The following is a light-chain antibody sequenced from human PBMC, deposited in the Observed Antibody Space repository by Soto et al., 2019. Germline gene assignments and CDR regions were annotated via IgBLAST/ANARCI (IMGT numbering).Light chain of an antibody. V-gene: IGLV3-21*04. CDR3: QVWDSSSDHYV. Sequence: SSELTQPPSVSVAPGKTARITCWGNNIGSKSVHWYQQKPGQAPVLVINYDSDRPSGIPERFSGSNSGNTATLTISRVEAGDEADYYCQVWDSSSDHYVFGTGTKLTVL. J-gene: IGLJ1*01. CDR1: NIGSKS. CDR2: YDS.